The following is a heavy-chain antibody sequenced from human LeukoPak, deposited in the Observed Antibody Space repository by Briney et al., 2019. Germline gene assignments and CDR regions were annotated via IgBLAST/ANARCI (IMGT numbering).Heavy chain of an antibody. CDR1: GFTFGSYG. CDR3: ARGGLTTVTTLWLFDY. Sequence: GGSLRLSCAASGFTFGSYGMHWVRQAPGKGLEWVAFIRYDGSNKYYADSVKGRFTISRDNSKNTLYLQMNSLRAEDTAVYYCARGGLTTVTTLWLFDYWGQGTLVTVSS. D-gene: IGHD4-11*01. CDR2: IRYDGSNK. J-gene: IGHJ4*02. V-gene: IGHV3-30*02.